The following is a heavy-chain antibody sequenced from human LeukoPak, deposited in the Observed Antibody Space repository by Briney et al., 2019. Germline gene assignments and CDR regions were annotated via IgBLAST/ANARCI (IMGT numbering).Heavy chain of an antibody. Sequence: PGGSLRLSCAASGFTLTSYGMHWVRQAPGKGLEWVAVISYEKNEEFYADSVKGRSTISTDSSKNTLYLQMNSLRPEDTAVYYCVKGRSGSSYSPSDSWGQGTLVTVSS. D-gene: IGHD2-15*01. CDR3: VKGRSGSSYSPSDS. CDR2: ISYEKNEE. CDR1: GFTLTSYG. J-gene: IGHJ4*02. V-gene: IGHV3-30*18.